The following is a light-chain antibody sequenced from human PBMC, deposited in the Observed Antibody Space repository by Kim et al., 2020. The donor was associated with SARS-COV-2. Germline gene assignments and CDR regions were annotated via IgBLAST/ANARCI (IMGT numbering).Light chain of an antibody. CDR2: EAS. Sequence: DIQMTQSPSTLSVSVGDRVTITCRASQSIGTWLAWYQQKPGKAPTLLIYEASNLDSGVPSRFSGSGSGTEFTLTISSLQTDDSATYYCQQYKRSPGLTFGGGTKVDIK. CDR1: QSIGTW. J-gene: IGKJ4*01. V-gene: IGKV1-5*03. CDR3: QQYKRSPGLT.